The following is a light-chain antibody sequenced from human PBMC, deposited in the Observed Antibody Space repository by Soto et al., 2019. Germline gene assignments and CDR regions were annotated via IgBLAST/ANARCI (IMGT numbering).Light chain of an antibody. CDR3: FSYAGSSPL. Sequence: QSALTQPASVSGSPGQSITISCTGTSSDVGSYNLVSWYQQHPGKAPKLMIYEGSKRPSGVSNRFSGSKSGNTASLTISGLQAEDEADYYCFSYAGSSPLFGGGTKLTVL. V-gene: IGLV2-23*01. CDR2: EGS. J-gene: IGLJ2*01. CDR1: SSDVGSYNL.